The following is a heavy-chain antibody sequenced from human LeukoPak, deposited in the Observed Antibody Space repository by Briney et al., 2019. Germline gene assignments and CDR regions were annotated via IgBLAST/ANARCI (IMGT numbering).Heavy chain of an antibody. V-gene: IGHV3-23*01. CDR2: ISGSGGST. CDR3: ARRDPFDY. Sequence: GGSLRLSCAASKFTFSSYAMSWVRQAPGKGLEWVSAISGSGGSTYYADSVKGRFTISRDNSKNTLYLQMNNLRDEDTAIYYCARRDPFDYWGQGTMVTVSS. CDR1: KFTFSSYA. J-gene: IGHJ4*02.